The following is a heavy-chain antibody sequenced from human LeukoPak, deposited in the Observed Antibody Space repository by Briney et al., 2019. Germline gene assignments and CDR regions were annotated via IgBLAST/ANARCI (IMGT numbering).Heavy chain of an antibody. CDR1: GGTFSSYA. J-gene: IGHJ3*01. CDR3: AKSIIPVVIDTPDAFDF. Sequence: GASVKVSCKASGGTFSSYAISWVRQAPGQGLEWMGGIIPIFGTANYAQKFQGRVTITADESTSTAYMELSSLRSDDTAVYYCAKSIIPVVIDTPDAFDFWGQGTMVTVSS. CDR2: IIPIFGTA. V-gene: IGHV1-69*13. D-gene: IGHD2-21*01.